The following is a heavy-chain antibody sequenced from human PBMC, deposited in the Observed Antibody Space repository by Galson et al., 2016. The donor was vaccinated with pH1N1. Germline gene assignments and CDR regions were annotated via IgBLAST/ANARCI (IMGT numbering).Heavy chain of an antibody. CDR3: ARGPKSSSGWNFYYCGMDV. V-gene: IGHV3-30-3*01. Sequence: SLRLSCAASGLVFRAYSMHWVRQAPGKGLEWVAVLSYDETKEYYGDSVKGRFTISRDISKNTLYSQMSRLRPDDTAVYYCARGPKSSSGWNFYYCGMDVWGQGTTVTVSA. CDR1: GLVFRAYS. J-gene: IGHJ6*01. CDR2: LSYDETKE. D-gene: IGHD6-19*01.